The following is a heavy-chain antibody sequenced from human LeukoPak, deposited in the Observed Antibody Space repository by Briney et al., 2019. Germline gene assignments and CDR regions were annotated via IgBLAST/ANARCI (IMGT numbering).Heavy chain of an antibody. CDR1: GGSISSSSYY. Sequence: PSETLSLTCTVSGGSISSSSYYWGWIRQPPGKGLEWIGSIYYSGSTYYNPSLKSRVTISVDTSKNQFSLKLSSVTAADTAVYYCARKSPNWFDPWGQGTLVTVSS. CDR2: IYYSGST. J-gene: IGHJ5*02. CDR3: ARKSPNWFDP. V-gene: IGHV4-39*07.